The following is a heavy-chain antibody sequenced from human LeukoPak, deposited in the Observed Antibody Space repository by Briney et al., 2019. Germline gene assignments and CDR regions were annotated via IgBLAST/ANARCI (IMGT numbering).Heavy chain of an antibody. CDR3: ARGGQGLLAGNDAFDI. CDR2: ISGSGGST. J-gene: IGHJ3*02. V-gene: IGHV3-23*01. Sequence: GGSLRLSCAASGFTFSSYAMSWVRQAPGKGLEWVSAISGSGGSTYYVDSVKGRFTISRDNAKNSLYLQMNSLRAEDTAVYYCARGGQGLLAGNDAFDIWGQGTMVTVSS. CDR1: GFTFSSYA. D-gene: IGHD2-21*02.